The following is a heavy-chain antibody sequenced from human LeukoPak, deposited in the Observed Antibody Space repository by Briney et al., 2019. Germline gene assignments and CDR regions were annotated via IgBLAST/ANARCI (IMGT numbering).Heavy chain of an antibody. D-gene: IGHD2-21*02. CDR2: MYYSGSP. V-gene: IGHV4-39*01. CDR3: ARGDSYVQIDY. CDR1: GGSISSRSYY. Sequence: SETLSLTCTVSGGSISSRSYYWGWIRQPPGKGLEWIGSMYYSGSPNYSPSLKSRVTISVDTSKNQFSLKLSSVTAADTAVYYCARGDSYVQIDYWGQGTLVTVSS. J-gene: IGHJ4*02.